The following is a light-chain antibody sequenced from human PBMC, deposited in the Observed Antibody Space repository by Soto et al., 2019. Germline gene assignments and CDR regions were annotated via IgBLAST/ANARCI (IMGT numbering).Light chain of an antibody. Sequence: DIVMTHSPDSLAGSLGDRATINCKSRQSVLYSSNNKNYLAWYQQKPGQPPKLXXYWASTRESGVPDRFSGSGSGTDLTLTISSLQAEDVAVYYCQQYYSTPTWTFGQGTKVDIK. J-gene: IGKJ1*01. V-gene: IGKV4-1*01. CDR3: QQYYSTPTWT. CDR2: WAS. CDR1: QSVLYSSNNKNY.